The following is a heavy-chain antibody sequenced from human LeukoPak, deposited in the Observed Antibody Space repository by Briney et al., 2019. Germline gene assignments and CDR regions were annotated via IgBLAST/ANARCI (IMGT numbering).Heavy chain of an antibody. V-gene: IGHV3-74*01. CDR3: ARFNNWFDP. CDR1: GFTFSNYW. CDR2: ISNDGSKT. Sequence: GGSLRLSCAASGFTFSNYWMHWVRQAPGKGLVWVSRISNDGSKTAYADSVKGRFTMSRDNSRNTLYLQMISLRAEDTAVYYCARFNNWFDPWGQGTLVTVSS. J-gene: IGHJ5*02.